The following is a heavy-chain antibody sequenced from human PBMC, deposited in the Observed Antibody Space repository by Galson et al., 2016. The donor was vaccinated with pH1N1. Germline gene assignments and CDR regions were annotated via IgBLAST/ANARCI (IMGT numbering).Heavy chain of an antibody. CDR3: ACHRGYHSRSSLHY. CDR1: GGTFSNYA. CDR2: IIPLLRTA. D-gene: IGHD2-15*01. Sequence: SVKVSCKASGGTFSNYAINWVRQAPGQGLEWIGGIIPLLRTANYAQTFQGRVTITADESPGTAYMELSSLRPDDTAVYYCACHRGYHSRSSLHYWGPGTLVTVSS. V-gene: IGHV1-69*13. J-gene: IGHJ4*02.